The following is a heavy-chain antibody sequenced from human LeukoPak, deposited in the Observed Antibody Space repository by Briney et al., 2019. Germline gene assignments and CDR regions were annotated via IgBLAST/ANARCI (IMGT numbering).Heavy chain of an antibody. CDR3: AAIRYYYDSSGLDY. Sequence: GGSLRLSCAASGFTFSSYSMNWVRQAPGKGLEWVSSISSSSSYIYYADSVKGRFTISRDNAKNSLYLQMNSLRAEDTAVYYCAAIRYYYDSSGLDYWGQGTLVTVSS. V-gene: IGHV3-21*01. CDR2: ISSSSSYI. CDR1: GFTFSSYS. D-gene: IGHD3-22*01. J-gene: IGHJ4*02.